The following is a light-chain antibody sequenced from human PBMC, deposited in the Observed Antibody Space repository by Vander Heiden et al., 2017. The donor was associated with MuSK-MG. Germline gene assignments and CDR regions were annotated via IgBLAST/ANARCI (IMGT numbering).Light chain of an antibody. CDR1: KLGDKY. CDR3: QAWDSSTGVV. CDR2: KDT. J-gene: IGLJ2*01. V-gene: IGLV3-1*01. Sequence: SYELTQSPSVSVSPGQTASIPCPGDKLGDKYACWYQQKPGQSPVLVIYKDTKRPSGIPERFSGSNSGNTATLTISGTQAMDEADYYCQAWDSSTGVVFGGGTKLTVL.